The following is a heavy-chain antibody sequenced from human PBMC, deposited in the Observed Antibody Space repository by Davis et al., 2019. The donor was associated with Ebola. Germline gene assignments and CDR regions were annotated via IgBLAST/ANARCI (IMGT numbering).Heavy chain of an antibody. D-gene: IGHD6-13*01. CDR1: GYTLTSYY. CDR3: ARVSSRWDFFDY. CDR2: IDPSGGST. Sequence: AASVKVSCKASGYTLTSYYMHWVRQAPGQGLEWMGVIDPSGGSTSYAQKFQGRVTMTRDTSTSTVYMELSSLRSEDTAVYYCARVSSRWDFFDYWGQGTLVTVSS. V-gene: IGHV1-46*01. J-gene: IGHJ4*02.